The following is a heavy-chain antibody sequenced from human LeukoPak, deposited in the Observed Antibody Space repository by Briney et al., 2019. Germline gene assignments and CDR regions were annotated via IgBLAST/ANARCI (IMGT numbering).Heavy chain of an antibody. CDR3: AKGPDSSGYYYYVDY. V-gene: IGHV3-30*18. CDR1: GFTFSIYG. Sequence: PWRSLRLSCTASGFTFSIYGMHWVRQAPGKGLEWVAVVSYDGSNKYYADSVKGRFTISRDNSKNTLYLQMNSLRAEDTAVYYCAKGPDSSGYYYYVDYWGRGTLVTVSS. CDR2: VSYDGSNK. D-gene: IGHD3-22*01. J-gene: IGHJ4*02.